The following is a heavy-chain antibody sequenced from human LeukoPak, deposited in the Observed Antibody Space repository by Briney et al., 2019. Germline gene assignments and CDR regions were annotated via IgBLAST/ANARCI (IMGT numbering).Heavy chain of an antibody. J-gene: IGHJ4*02. V-gene: IGHV1-46*01. CDR1: GYTFTYYH. D-gene: IGHD6-19*01. CDR2: INPNGGST. Sequence: GASVKVSCKASGYTFTYYHIHWVRQAPGQGHEWMGIINPNGGSTTYAQKFHGRLTMTRDMSTSTVYMELSSLRSEDTAVYHCARVPYSSGSLYYLDYWGQGTLVTVSS. CDR3: ARVPYSSGSLYYLDY.